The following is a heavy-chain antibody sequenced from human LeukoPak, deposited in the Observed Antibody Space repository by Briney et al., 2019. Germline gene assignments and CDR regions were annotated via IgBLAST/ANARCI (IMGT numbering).Heavy chain of an antibody. CDR3: ARHFCSSTICPFDY. D-gene: IGHD2-2*01. CDR2: IYYSGST. J-gene: IGHJ4*02. CDR1: GGSISSSSYY. Sequence: SETLSLTCTVSGGSISSSSYYWGWIRQPPGKGLEWIGTIYYSGSTYYNPSLKSRVTISVDTSKNHFSLKLSSVTAADTAVYYCARHFCSSTICPFDYWGQGTLVTVSS. V-gene: IGHV4-39*01.